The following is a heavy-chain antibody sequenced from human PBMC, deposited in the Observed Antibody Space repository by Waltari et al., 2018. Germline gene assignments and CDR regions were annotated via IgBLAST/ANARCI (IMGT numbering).Heavy chain of an antibody. CDR2: ISGSGGRT. D-gene: IGHD3-10*01. V-gene: IGHV3-23*01. Sequence: EVQLLESGGGLDQPGGSLRLSCAASGFPFSSYAMSWVRQAPEKGLEWVSAISGSGGRTYYADFGKGRFTISRDNSKNTLYLQVNSLRAEDTAVYYGAKGGIRGVAIDYWGQGTLVTVSS. J-gene: IGHJ4*02. CDR1: GFPFSSYA. CDR3: AKGGIRGVAIDY.